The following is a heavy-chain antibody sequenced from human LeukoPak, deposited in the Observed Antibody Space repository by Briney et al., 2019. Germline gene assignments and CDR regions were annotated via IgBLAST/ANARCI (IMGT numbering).Heavy chain of an antibody. J-gene: IGHJ4*02. Sequence: PGGSLRLSCAASGFTFSDYAMSWVRQAPGQGLEWVSTISDDGSGTYYADSVKGRFTISRDNSKNTLYLQMNSLRAEDTAVYYCARRHTVTVDYWGQGTLVTVSS. CDR1: GFTFSDYA. V-gene: IGHV3-23*01. D-gene: IGHD4-11*01. CDR3: ARRHTVTVDY. CDR2: ISDDGSGT.